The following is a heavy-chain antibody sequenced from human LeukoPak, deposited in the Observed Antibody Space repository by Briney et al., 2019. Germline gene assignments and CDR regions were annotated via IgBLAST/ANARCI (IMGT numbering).Heavy chain of an antibody. CDR3: ARRVAYYDSSGYYYWFDP. J-gene: IGHJ5*02. CDR1: GGSISSYY. CDR2: IYYSGGT. V-gene: IGHV4-59*01. Sequence: SETLSLTCTVSGGSISSYYWSWIRQPPGKGLEWIGYIYYSGGTNYNPSLKSRVTISVDTSKNQFSLKLSSVTAADTAVYYCARRVAYYDSSGYYYWFDPWGQGTLVTVSS. D-gene: IGHD3-22*01.